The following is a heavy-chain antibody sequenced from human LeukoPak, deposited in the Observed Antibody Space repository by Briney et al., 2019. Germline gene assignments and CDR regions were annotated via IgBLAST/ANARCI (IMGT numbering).Heavy chain of an antibody. V-gene: IGHV4-59*01. CDR1: GGSMISYY. CDR2: IYYNGDT. D-gene: IGHD4-23*01. Sequence: SETLSLTCTVSGGSMISYYWTWIRQAPGKGLEWIGYIYYNGDTNYNPSLKSRVTMSIDTSKTHFSLNLRSVNAADTAVYYCTRGTTVISLDYWGQGILVTVSS. J-gene: IGHJ4*02. CDR3: TRGTTVISLDY.